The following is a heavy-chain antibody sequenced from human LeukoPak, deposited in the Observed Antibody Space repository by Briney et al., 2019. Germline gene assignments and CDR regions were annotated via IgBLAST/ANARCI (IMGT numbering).Heavy chain of an antibody. V-gene: IGHV3-9*01. D-gene: IGHD3-16*01. Sequence: SLRLSCAASGFTFDDYAMHWVRQAPGKGLEWVSGISWNSGSIGYADSVKGRFTISRDNAKNSLYLQMNSLRAEDTAVYYCARVGLGEFYFDYWGQGTLVTVSS. J-gene: IGHJ4*02. CDR2: ISWNSGSI. CDR3: ARVGLGEFYFDY. CDR1: GFTFDDYA.